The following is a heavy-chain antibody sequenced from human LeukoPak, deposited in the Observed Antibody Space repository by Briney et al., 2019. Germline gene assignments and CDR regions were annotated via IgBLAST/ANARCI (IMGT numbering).Heavy chain of an antibody. D-gene: IGHD1-26*01. CDR3: ARDRGPCTA. CDR2: IDTSSSTI. V-gene: IGHV3-11*01. CDR1: GFIFSDYD. Sequence: PGGPLRLSCAASGFIFSDYDMTWIRQAPGKGLEWISYIDTSSSTIYYADSVKGRFTISRDNAKNSLFLQMNSLRAEDTAVYYCARDRGPCTAWGQGTLVTVSS. J-gene: IGHJ4*02.